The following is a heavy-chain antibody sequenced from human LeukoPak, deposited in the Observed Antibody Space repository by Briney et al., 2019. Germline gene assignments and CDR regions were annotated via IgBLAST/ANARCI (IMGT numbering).Heavy chain of an antibody. D-gene: IGHD3-10*01. J-gene: IGHJ6*02. CDR1: GYTFTGYY. CDR2: INPNSGGT. V-gene: IGHV1-2*02. Sequence: ASVKVSCKASGYTFTGYYMHWVRQAPGQGLEWMGWINPNSGGTNYAQKFQGRVTMTRDTSISTAYMELSRLRSDDTAVYYCAREAYYGSGSYPTIYGMDVWGQGTTVTVSS. CDR3: AREAYYGSGSYPTIYGMDV.